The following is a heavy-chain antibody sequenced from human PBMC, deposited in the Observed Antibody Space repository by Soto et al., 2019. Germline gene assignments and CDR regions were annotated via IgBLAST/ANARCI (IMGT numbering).Heavy chain of an antibody. J-gene: IGHJ4*02. CDR1: GYTFTSYA. V-gene: IGHV1-3*04. D-gene: IGHD6-13*01. CDR3: ARGSSWSYFDY. Sequence: QVQLVQSGAEVKKPGALVKVSCKASGYTFTSYAMHWVRQAPGQRLEWMGSINTANDNTRYSQNFQGRVTITRDPFASTAYMELSSLKSEDTAVYYCARGSSWSYFDYWGQGTLVTVSS. CDR2: INTANDNT.